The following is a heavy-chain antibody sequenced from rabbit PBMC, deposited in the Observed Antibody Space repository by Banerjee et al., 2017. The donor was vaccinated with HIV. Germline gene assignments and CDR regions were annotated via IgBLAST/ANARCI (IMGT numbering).Heavy chain of an antibody. CDR2: VYNGDGST. CDR1: GFDFSSNA. J-gene: IGHJ4*01. Sequence: QSLEESGGDLVKPGASLTLTCTASGFDFSSNAMCWVRQAPGKGLEWIGCVYNGDGSTDYASWAKGRFTISKTSSTTVTLQMTSLTAADTATYFCARGWGYGGSNLDLWGQGTLVTVS. CDR3: ARGWGYGGSNLDL. V-gene: IGHV1S40*01. D-gene: IGHD4-2*01.